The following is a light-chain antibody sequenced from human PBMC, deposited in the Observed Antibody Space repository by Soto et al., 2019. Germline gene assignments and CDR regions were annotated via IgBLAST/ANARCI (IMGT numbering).Light chain of an antibody. CDR1: SSDIGSYKL. J-gene: IGLJ3*02. CDR3: CSYAGSDTWV. Sequence: QSVLTQPASVSGSPGQSITISCTGTSSDIGSYKLFSWYQQHPGKAPQLMIYEASKRPSGVSSRFSGSKSGDTASLTISGLQPEDEADYYCCSYAGSDTWVFGGGTKLTVL. CDR2: EAS. V-gene: IGLV2-23*01.